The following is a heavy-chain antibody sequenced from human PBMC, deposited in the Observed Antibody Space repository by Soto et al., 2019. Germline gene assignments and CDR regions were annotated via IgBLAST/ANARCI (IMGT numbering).Heavy chain of an antibody. V-gene: IGHV4-30-4*01. CDR1: GGSLSSGCYY. J-gene: IGHJ6*02. CDR2: IYYSGNT. CDR3: ASSSLYGMDG. Sequence: SETLSLTCSVSGGSLSSGCYYWSWIRQPPGKGLEWIGNIYYSGNTYYNPSLKSRLIISIDTSKHQFSLKVGSVTAADTAVYYCASSSLYGMDGWGQGTTVTVS.